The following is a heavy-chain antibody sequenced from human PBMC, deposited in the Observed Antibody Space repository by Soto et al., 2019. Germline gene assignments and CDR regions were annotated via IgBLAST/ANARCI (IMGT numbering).Heavy chain of an antibody. D-gene: IGHD3-16*01. CDR3: AKDLPSDNWGEPGIGGSDY. J-gene: IGHJ4*02. CDR1: AFTFNTYA. Sequence: EVQLLESGGGLVQPGGSLRLSCAASAFTFNTYAMTWVRQAPGKGLEWVSTISGTGGGTYYADSVKGRFTISRDNYKNTLYLQMNSLGAEDTAVYYCAKDLPSDNWGEPGIGGSDYWGQGTLVTVSS. V-gene: IGHV3-23*01. CDR2: ISGTGGGT.